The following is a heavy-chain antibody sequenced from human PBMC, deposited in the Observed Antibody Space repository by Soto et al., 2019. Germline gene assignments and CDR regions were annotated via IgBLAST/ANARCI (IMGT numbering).Heavy chain of an antibody. Sequence: ASVKVSCKASGYTFTGYYMHWVRQAPGQWLEWMGWINPNSGGTNYAQKFQGWVTMTRDTSISTAYMELSRLRSDDTAVYYCARVLLNSGYDFDAFDIWGQGTMVTVSS. D-gene: IGHD5-12*01. V-gene: IGHV1-2*04. CDR1: GYTFTGYY. J-gene: IGHJ3*02. CDR2: INPNSGGT. CDR3: ARVLLNSGYDFDAFDI.